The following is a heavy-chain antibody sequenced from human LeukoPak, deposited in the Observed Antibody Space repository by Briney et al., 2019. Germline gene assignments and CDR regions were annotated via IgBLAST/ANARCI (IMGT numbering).Heavy chain of an antibody. V-gene: IGHV3-7*03. D-gene: IGHD5-18*01. CDR1: GFTFSSYW. J-gene: IGHJ4*02. CDR2: IKQDGGEK. CDR3: AKGSGIQLWLGFDY. Sequence: GGSLRLSCAASGFTFSSYWMSWVRQAPGKGLEWVANIKQDGGEKYYVDSVKGRFTISRDNSKNTLYLQMNSLRAEDTAVYYCAKGSGIQLWLGFDYWGQGTLVTVSS.